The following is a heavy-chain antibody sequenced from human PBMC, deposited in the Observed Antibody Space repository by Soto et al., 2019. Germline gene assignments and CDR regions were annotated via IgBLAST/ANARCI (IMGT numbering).Heavy chain of an antibody. J-gene: IGHJ6*02. D-gene: IGHD3-16*01. CDR2: ISHDGSNK. Sequence: GGSLRLSCAASGFTFSSYGMHWVRQAPGKGLEWVAVISHDGSNKYYADSVKGRFTISRDNSKNTLYLQMNSLRAEDTAVYYCAKGHKGYDYYYYGMDVWGQGTTVTVSS. CDR1: GFTFSSYG. V-gene: IGHV3-30*18. CDR3: AKGHKGYDYYYYGMDV.